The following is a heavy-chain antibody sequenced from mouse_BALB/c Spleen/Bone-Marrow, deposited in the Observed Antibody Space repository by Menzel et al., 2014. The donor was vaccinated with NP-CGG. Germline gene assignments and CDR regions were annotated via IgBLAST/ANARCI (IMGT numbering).Heavy chain of an antibody. CDR3: ARYGNYPLFAY. D-gene: IGHD2-1*01. Sequence: QVQLQQSGAELAKPGASVKMSCKASGYSFTNYWMHWVKQRPGQGLEWIGYISPSTGYSEYNQKLKDKATLTADKSSNIAYMQLSSLTSEDSAVYYCARYGNYPLFAYWGQGTLVTVSA. V-gene: IGHV1-7*01. J-gene: IGHJ3*01. CDR1: GYSFTNYW. CDR2: ISPSTGYS.